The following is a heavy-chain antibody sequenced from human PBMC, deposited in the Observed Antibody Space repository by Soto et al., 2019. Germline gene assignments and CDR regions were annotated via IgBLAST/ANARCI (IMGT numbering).Heavy chain of an antibody. J-gene: IGHJ6*02. CDR2: IYPGDSDT. D-gene: IGHD3-10*01. Sequence: PGESLKISCKGSGYRFTSYWIAWVRQMPGNGMEWMGIIYPGDSDTRYSPSFQGQVTISADNSTSTPYLQWSSLKASDTAIYYCASPRSGSYRRDYYGMDAWCQGITVAVAS. V-gene: IGHV5-51*01. CDR3: ASPRSGSYRRDYYGMDA. CDR1: GYRFTSYW.